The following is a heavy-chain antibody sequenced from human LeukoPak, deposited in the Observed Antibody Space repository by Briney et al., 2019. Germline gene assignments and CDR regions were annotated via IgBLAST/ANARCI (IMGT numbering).Heavy chain of an antibody. CDR2: INPSGGST. CDR3: ARDVYSIAAAGTFDY. D-gene: IGHD6-13*01. CDR1: GYTFTSYY. J-gene: IGHJ4*02. V-gene: IGHV1-46*01. Sequence: ASVKVSCKASGYTFTSYYMHWVRQAPGRGLEWMGIINPSGGSTSYAQKFQGRVTMTTDTSTSTAYMELRSLRSDDTAVYYCARDVYSIAAAGTFDYWGQGTLVTVSS.